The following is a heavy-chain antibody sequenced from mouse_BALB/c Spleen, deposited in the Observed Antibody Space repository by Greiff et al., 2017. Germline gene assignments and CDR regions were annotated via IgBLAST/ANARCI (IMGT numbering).Heavy chain of an antibody. V-gene: IGHV1-5*01. CDR2: IYPGNSDT. J-gene: IGHJ4*01. D-gene: IGHD1-1*01. CDR1: GYTFTSYW. Sequence: VQLQQSGTVLARPGASVKMSCKASGYTFTSYWMHWVKQRPGQGLEWIGAIYPGNSDTSYNQKFKGKAKLTAVTSTSTAYMELSSLTNEDSAVYYCTRCEDYYGSSYDYAMDYWGQGTSVTVSS. CDR3: TRCEDYYGSSYDYAMDY.